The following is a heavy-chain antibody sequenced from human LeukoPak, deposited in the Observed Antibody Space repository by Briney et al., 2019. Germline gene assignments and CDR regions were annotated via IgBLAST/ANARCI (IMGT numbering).Heavy chain of an antibody. CDR3: ARGWYGSRDLKN. CDR2: IYYSGST. J-gene: IGHJ4*02. D-gene: IGHD3-10*01. CDR1: GGSISSYY. Sequence: PSETLSLTCTVSGGSISSYYWSWIRQPPGKGLEGIGYIYYSGSTNYNPSLKSRVNISVDTSKNQFSLKLSSVTAADTAVYYCARGWYGSRDLKNWGQGTLVTVSS. V-gene: IGHV4-59*12.